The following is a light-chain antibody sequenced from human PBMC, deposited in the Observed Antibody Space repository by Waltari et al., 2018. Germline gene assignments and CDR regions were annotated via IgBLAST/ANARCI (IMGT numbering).Light chain of an antibody. J-gene: IGKJ1*01. Sequence: EIVLTQSPGTLSLSPGERATLSCRASKSVGKFLAWYQQKPGQAPRLLIYDASIRATGIPDRFSGSGSGTDFSLTISRLEPEDFALYYCQHYVRLPVSFGQGTKVGIK. CDR2: DAS. V-gene: IGKV3-20*01. CDR3: QHYVRLPVS. CDR1: KSVGKF.